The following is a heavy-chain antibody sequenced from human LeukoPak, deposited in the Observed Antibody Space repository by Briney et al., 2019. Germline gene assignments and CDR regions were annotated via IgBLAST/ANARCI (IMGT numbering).Heavy chain of an antibody. CDR1: GYSFTNYW. Sequence: GASLQISCKGSGYSFTNYWIGWVRQMPGKGLEWMGIIYPGDSDTRYSPSFQGQVTISADKSINTAYLQWSSLKASDTAMYYCARLPYYYGSGSASAQGFDPWGQGTLVTVSS. J-gene: IGHJ5*02. V-gene: IGHV5-51*01. D-gene: IGHD3-10*01. CDR3: ARLPYYYGSGSASAQGFDP. CDR2: IYPGDSDT.